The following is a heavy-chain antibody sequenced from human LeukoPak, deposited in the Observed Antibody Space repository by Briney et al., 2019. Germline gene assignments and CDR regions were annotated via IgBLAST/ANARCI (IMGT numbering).Heavy chain of an antibody. CDR1: GFTFSNSA. CDR2: LSGSGITT. Sequence: GSLRLSCAASGFTFSNSAMSWVRQALGKGLEWVSTLSGSGITTYYADSVKGRFTISRDNSKNTLYLQMNSLRAEDTAVYYCAKGIYSSGWSYFDYWGHGTLVTVSS. D-gene: IGHD6-19*01. V-gene: IGHV3-23*01. CDR3: AKGIYSSGWSYFDY. J-gene: IGHJ4*01.